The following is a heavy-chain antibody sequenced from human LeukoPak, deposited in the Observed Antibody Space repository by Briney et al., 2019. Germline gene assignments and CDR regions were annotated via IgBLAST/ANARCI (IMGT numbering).Heavy chain of an antibody. D-gene: IGHD3-22*01. J-gene: IGHJ4*02. CDR2: TRNKANSYTA. Sequence: GGSLRLSCAASGFTFSDHYMDWVRQAPGKGLEWVGRTRNKANSYTAEYAASVKGRFTISRDDSKNSLYLQLNSVKAEDTAVYYCASKFYGSRGYYKDYWGQGTLVTVSS. V-gene: IGHV3-72*01. CDR3: ASKFYGSRGYYKDY. CDR1: GFTFSDHY.